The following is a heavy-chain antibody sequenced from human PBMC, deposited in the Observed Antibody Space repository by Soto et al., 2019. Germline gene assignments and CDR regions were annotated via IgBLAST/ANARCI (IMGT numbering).Heavy chain of an antibody. J-gene: IGHJ4*02. CDR2: ISGSSGST. Sequence: EVQLLESGGGLVQPGGSLRLSCAASGFTFSSYAMSWVRQAPGKGLECVSGISGSSGSTYYADSVKGRFTISRDNSKNKLYLQMNSLRAEDTAVYYCAKVKKGIARGGFDYWGQGTLVTVSS. D-gene: IGHD6-13*01. CDR1: GFTFSSYA. V-gene: IGHV3-23*01. CDR3: AKVKKGIARGGFDY.